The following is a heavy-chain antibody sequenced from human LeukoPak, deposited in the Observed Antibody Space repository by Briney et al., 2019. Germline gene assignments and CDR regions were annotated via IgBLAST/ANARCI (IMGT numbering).Heavy chain of an antibody. CDR2: IYYSGST. Sequence: SETLSLTCTVSGGSISSSSYYWGWIRQPPGKGLEWIGSIYYSGSTYYNPSLKSRVTISVDTSKNQFSLKLSSVTAADTAVYYCAREVRYCSGGSCNQFDYWGQGTLVTVSS. CDR3: AREVRYCSGGSCNQFDY. J-gene: IGHJ4*02. CDR1: GGSISSSSYY. V-gene: IGHV4-39*07. D-gene: IGHD2-15*01.